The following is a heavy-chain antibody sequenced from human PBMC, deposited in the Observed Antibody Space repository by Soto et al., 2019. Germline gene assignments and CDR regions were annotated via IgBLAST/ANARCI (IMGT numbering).Heavy chain of an antibody. Sequence: PGGSLRLSCAASGFTFSNAWMNWVRQAPGKGPEWVGRIKSKTDGGTTDYAAPVKGRFTISRDDSKNTLYLQMNSLKTEDTAVYYCTTGEDYYCGMDVWGQGTTVTVSS. D-gene: IGHD1-26*01. CDR2: IKSKTDGGTT. V-gene: IGHV3-15*07. J-gene: IGHJ6*02. CDR1: GFTFSNAW. CDR3: TTGEDYYCGMDV.